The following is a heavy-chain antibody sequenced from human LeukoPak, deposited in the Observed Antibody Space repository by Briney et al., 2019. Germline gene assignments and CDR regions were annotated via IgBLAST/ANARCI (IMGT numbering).Heavy chain of an antibody. Sequence: GSLRLSCAASGFTFSSYAMSWIRQPPGKGLEWIGYIYYSRSTNYNPSLKSRVTISVDTSKNQFSLKLSSVTAADTAVYYCARVDYYDSSGHLDYWDQGTLVTVSS. V-gene: IGHV4-59*08. CDR1: GFTFSSYA. CDR2: IYYSRST. D-gene: IGHD3-22*01. J-gene: IGHJ4*02. CDR3: ARVDYYDSSGHLDY.